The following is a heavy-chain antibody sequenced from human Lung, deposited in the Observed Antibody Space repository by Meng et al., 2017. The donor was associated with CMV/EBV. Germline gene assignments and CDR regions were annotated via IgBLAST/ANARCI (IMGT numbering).Heavy chain of an antibody. Sequence: GESXKISCATSGFTFSSYAMHWVRQAPGKGLEWVTDISYDGSDKYYADSVRGRFTISRDNSKNTLYLQMNSLRAEDTAVYYCVRGPDSGGFDDWGEGTLVTVSS. CDR1: GFTFSSYA. D-gene: IGHD3-10*01. J-gene: IGHJ4*02. CDR2: ISYDGSDK. V-gene: IGHV3-30*04. CDR3: VRGPDSGGFDD.